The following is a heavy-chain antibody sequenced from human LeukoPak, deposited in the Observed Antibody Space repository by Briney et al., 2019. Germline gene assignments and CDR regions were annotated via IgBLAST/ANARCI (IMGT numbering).Heavy chain of an antibody. CDR1: GGSISSYH. J-gene: IGHJ4*02. Sequence: PSETLSLTCTVSGGSISSYHWTWIRQPPGKGLEWIGYIYYSGSTKYNPSLMSRVTFSVDASNNQFSLKLTSVTAADTAVYYCARRFDYWGQGTLVTVSS. CDR3: ARRFDY. V-gene: IGHV4-59*13. CDR2: IYYSGST.